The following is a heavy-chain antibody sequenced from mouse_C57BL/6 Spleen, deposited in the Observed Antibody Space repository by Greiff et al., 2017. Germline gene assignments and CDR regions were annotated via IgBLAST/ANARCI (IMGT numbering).Heavy chain of an antibody. V-gene: IGHV3-6*01. J-gene: IGHJ2*01. D-gene: IGHD1-2*01. CDR2: ISYDGSN. CDR1: GYSITSGYY. CDR3: ARDYYGIDY. Sequence: EVQVVESGPGLVKPSQSLSLTCSVTGYSITSGYYWNWLRQFPGNKLEWMGYISYDGSNNYNPSLKNRISITRDTSKNQFFLKLNSVTTEDTATYYCARDYYGIDYWGQGTTLTVSS.